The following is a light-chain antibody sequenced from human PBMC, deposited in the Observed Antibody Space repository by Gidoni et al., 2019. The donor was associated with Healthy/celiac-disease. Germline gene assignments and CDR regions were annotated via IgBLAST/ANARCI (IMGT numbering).Light chain of an antibody. CDR2: RNN. Sequence: QSVLTQPPSASVTPGPRVPISCSGSSSNIGSNYVYWYQQLPGTSPKLLIYRNNQRPSGVPDRFSGSKSGTSASLAISGLRSEDEADYYCAAWDDSLSGPVFGGGTKLTVL. J-gene: IGLJ2*01. CDR3: AAWDDSLSGPV. CDR1: SSNIGSNY. V-gene: IGLV1-47*01.